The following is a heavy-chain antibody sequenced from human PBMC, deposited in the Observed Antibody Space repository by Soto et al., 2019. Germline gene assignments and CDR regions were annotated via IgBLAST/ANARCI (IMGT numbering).Heavy chain of an antibody. J-gene: IGHJ4*02. CDR3: AKEMYSNIKISHFDY. Sequence: GGSLRLSCAASGFPFSSYGMHWVRQATGKGLEWVAVISYDGSNKYYADSVKGRFTISRDNSKNTLYLQMNSLRAEDTAVYYCAKEMYSNIKISHFDYWGQGTLVTVSS. CDR1: GFPFSSYG. CDR2: ISYDGSNK. D-gene: IGHD6-13*01. V-gene: IGHV3-30*18.